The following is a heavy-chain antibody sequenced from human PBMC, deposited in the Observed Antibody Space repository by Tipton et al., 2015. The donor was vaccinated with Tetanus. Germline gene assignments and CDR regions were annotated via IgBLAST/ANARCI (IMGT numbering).Heavy chain of an antibody. J-gene: IGHJ4*02. V-gene: IGHV4-30-4*01. CDR3: ARSFRPRRITMVRGALGYFDY. CDR1: GGSISSGDYY. D-gene: IGHD3-10*01. Sequence: LRLSCTVSGGSISSGDYYWSWIRQPPGKGLEWIGYIYYSGGTYYNPPLKSRVTISVDTSKSQFSLKLSSVTAADTAVYYCARSFRPRRITMVRGALGYFDYWGQGTLVPVSS. CDR2: IYYSGGT.